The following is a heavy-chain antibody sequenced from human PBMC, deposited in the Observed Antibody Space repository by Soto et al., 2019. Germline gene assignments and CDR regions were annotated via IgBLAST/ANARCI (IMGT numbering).Heavy chain of an antibody. CDR1: GYTFTSYC. D-gene: IGHD1-26*01. Sequence: ASVNVSFKAAGYTFTSYCISWVRQAPGQWLELMGWISAYNGNTNYAHKLQGRVTMTTDTSTSTAYMELRSLRSDDTAVYYCALRFRNSGSLYWGHGTLVTVSS. J-gene: IGHJ4*01. CDR3: ALRFRNSGSLY. V-gene: IGHV1-18*04. CDR2: ISAYNGNT.